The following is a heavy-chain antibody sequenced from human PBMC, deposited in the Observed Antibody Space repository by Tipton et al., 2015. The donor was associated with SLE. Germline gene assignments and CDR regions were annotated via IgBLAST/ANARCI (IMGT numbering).Heavy chain of an antibody. V-gene: IGHV4-61*09. CDR1: GGSISSGSYY. Sequence: TLSLTCTVSGGSISSGSYYWSWFRQPAGKGLEGIGHIYTSGSTNYNPSLKSRVTISVDTSKNQFSLKLSSVTAADTAVYYCARLQIAVAGTGFDPWGQGTLVTVSS. CDR3: ARLQIAVAGTGFDP. J-gene: IGHJ5*02. D-gene: IGHD6-19*01. CDR2: IYTSGST.